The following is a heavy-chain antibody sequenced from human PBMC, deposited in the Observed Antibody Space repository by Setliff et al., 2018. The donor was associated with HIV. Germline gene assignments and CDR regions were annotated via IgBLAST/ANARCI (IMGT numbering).Heavy chain of an antibody. V-gene: IGHV4-31*03. Sequence: SETLSLTCTVSGGSISSGNYYWSWIRQHPGKGLEWIGYIYYSGSTYYNPSLKSRVTMSVDTSKNQFSLKLSSVTAADTAVYYCARGPTWIGTTYNYYYHYMDVWGKGTTVTVSS. J-gene: IGHJ6*03. CDR1: GGSISSGNYY. CDR3: ARGPTWIGTTYNYYYHYMDV. D-gene: IGHD1-7*01. CDR2: IYYSGST.